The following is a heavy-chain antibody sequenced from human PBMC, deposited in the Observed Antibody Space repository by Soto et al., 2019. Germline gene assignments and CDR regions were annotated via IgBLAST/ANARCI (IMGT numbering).Heavy chain of an antibody. D-gene: IGHD3-3*01. CDR2: IIPILGIA. CDR3: ARTLGDFWSGYYWFDP. J-gene: IGHJ5*02. CDR1: GGTFSSYT. Sequence: SVKVSCKASGGTFSSYTISWVRQAPGQGLEWMGRIIPILGIANYAQKFQGRVTITADKSTSTAYMELSSLRSEDTAVYYCARTLGDFWSGYYWFDPWGQGTLVTVSS. V-gene: IGHV1-69*02.